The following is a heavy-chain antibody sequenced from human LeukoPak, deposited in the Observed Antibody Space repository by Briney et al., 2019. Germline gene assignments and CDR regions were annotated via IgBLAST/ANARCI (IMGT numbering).Heavy chain of an antibody. CDR3: ARGYCSGGTCYGYFDL. D-gene: IGHD2-15*01. J-gene: IGHJ2*01. CDR1: GGSISSYY. V-gene: IGHV4-59*08. Sequence: SETLSLTCTVPGGSISSYYWSWIRQPPGKGLEWIGYIYYSGRTNYNPSLKSRATISVDTSKNQFSLKLSSVTAADTAVYYCARGYCSGGTCYGYFDLWGRGTLVTVSS. CDR2: IYYSGRT.